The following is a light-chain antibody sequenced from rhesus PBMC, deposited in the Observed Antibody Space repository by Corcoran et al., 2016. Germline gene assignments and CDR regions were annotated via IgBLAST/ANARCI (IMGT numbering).Light chain of an antibody. Sequence: DIQMTQSPSSLSASVGDTVTITCRASQSISSWLAWYQQKPGKAPKLLIYKASTLQSGVPSRFSGSGSGTDFTLTISSLPSADFATYCCQQYSSSPLTFGGGAKVEIK. CDR3: QQYSSSPLT. CDR2: KAS. V-gene: IGKV1-22*01. CDR1: QSISSW. J-gene: IGKJ4*01.